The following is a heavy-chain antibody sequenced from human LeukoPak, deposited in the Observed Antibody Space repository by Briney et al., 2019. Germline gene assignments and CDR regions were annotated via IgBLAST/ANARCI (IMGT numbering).Heavy chain of an antibody. CDR2: IKQDGNEK. CDR3: ARGCGSARCLYYLDY. J-gene: IGHJ4*02. V-gene: IGHV3-7*01. D-gene: IGHD2-2*01. Sequence: GGSLTLSCAASEFTFNSHWMTWVRQAPGKGLEWVATIKQDGNEKHYVDSVEGRFIISRDNSQNALYLQMSSLRVEDTAVYFCARGCGSARCLYYLDYWGQGALATVFS. CDR1: EFTFNSHW.